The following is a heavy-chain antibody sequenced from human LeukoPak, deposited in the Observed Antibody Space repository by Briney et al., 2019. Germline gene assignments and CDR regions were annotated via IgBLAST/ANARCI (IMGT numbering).Heavy chain of an antibody. CDR1: GFTVSSIY. CDR3: AREDVTMVRGVSHSPA. CDR2: IYRGGST. Sequence: GGSLRLSCAASGFTVSSIYMSWVRQAPGKGLEWVSIIYRGGSTYYADSVKGRFAVSRDNSKNTLYLQMNSLRADDTAVYYCAREDVTMVRGVSHSPAWGQGTLVTVSS. J-gene: IGHJ5*02. D-gene: IGHD3-10*01. V-gene: IGHV3-53*01.